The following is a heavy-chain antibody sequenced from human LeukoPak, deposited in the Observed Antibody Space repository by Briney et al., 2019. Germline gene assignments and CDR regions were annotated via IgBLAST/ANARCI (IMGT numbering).Heavy chain of an antibody. CDR3: ARDPIVVIPAAPDF. J-gene: IGHJ4*02. V-gene: IGHV1-2*06. D-gene: IGHD2-2*01. CDR1: GYTFSGHY. CDR2: INPNSGDT. Sequence: GASVKVSCKASGYTFSGHYIHWVRQAPGQGLEWMGRINPNSGDTNYAQKFQGRVTMTRDTSISTAYMELSRLRSDDTAVYYCARDPIVVIPAAPDFWGQGSLVTVSS.